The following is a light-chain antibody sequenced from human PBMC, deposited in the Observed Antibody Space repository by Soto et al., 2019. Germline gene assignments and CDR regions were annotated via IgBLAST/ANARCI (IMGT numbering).Light chain of an antibody. CDR2: DAS. J-gene: IGKJ5*01. V-gene: IGKV3-11*01. CDR3: QQRSNWPQIT. CDR1: QSFRGL. Sequence: EVVLTQPPVTLSLSPGERATLSCRASQSFRGLLAWYQQKPGQAPRLLIYDASNRATGIPARFSGSGSGTDFTLTISSLEPEDFAVYYCQQRSNWPQITFGQGTRLEIK.